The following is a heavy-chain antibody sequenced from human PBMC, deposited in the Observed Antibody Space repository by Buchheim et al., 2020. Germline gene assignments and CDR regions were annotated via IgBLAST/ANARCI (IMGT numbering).Heavy chain of an antibody. J-gene: IGHJ6*02. V-gene: IGHV3-23*01. CDR1: GFTFSGYS. CDR2: VGRCGSYP. D-gene: IGHD2-8*01. CDR3: VKDRPCTNCSPMDV. Sequence: EVQLLESGGGLVQPGGSLRLSCAASGFTFSGYSMSWARQSPRKGLEWVAWVGRCGSYPYYGDSVKGRFTITSDHSQYMLYLEMNGLRVDDTAIYYCVKDRPCTNCSPMDVWGQGTT.